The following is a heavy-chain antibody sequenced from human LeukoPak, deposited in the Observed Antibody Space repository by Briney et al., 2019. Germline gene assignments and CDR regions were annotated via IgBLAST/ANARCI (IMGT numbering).Heavy chain of an antibody. CDR1: GFTFSNSD. Sequence: GGSLSLSCATSGFTFSNSDMNWVRQAPGKGLEWVSSITTSSSYIYYAESVRGRFTISRDNAKNSLYLQMNSLRAEDTAVYYCARGMPHPWYFDLWGRGTLVTVSS. V-gene: IGHV3-21*01. J-gene: IGHJ2*01. CDR3: ARGMPHPWYFDL. CDR2: ITTSSSYI. D-gene: IGHD2-2*01.